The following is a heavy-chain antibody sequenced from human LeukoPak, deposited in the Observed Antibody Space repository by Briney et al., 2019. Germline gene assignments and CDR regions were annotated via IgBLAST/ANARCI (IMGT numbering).Heavy chain of an antibody. Sequence: SVKVSCKASVGTFSSYAISWVRQAPGQGLEWMGRIIPILGIANYAQKFQGRVTITADKSTSTAYMELSSLRSEDTAVYYCASSKDRIAVAGTVAFDIWGQGTMVTVSS. CDR2: IIPILGIA. V-gene: IGHV1-69*04. D-gene: IGHD6-19*01. CDR1: VGTFSSYA. J-gene: IGHJ3*02. CDR3: ASSKDRIAVAGTVAFDI.